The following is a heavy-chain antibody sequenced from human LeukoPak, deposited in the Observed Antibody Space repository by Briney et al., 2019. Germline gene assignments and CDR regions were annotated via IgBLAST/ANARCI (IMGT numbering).Heavy chain of an antibody. Sequence: GRSLRLSCAASGFTFSSYAMHWVRQAPGKGLEWVAVISYDGSNKYYADSVKGRFTISRDNSKNTLYLQMNSLRAEDTAVYYCARDSAAGFDDAFDIWGQGTMVTVSS. CDR1: GFTFSSYA. J-gene: IGHJ3*02. V-gene: IGHV3-30-3*01. CDR2: ISYDGSNK. CDR3: ARDSAAGFDDAFDI.